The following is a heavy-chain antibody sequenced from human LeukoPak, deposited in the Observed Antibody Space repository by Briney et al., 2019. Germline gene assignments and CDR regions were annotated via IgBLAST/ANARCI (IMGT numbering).Heavy chain of an antibody. J-gene: IGHJ3*02. Sequence: SETLSLTCTVSGGSISSYYWSWIRQPPGKGLEWIGYIYYSGSTNYNPSLKSRVTISVDTSKNQFSLKLSSVTAADTAVYYCARGTYCSSTSCPDAFDIWGQGTMVTVSS. V-gene: IGHV4-59*01. D-gene: IGHD2-2*01. CDR1: GGSISSYY. CDR2: IYYSGST. CDR3: ARGTYCSSTSCPDAFDI.